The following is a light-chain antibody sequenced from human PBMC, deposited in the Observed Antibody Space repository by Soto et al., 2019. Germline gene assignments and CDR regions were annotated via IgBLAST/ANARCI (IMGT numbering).Light chain of an antibody. J-gene: IGKJ1*01. CDR3: QQYNNWPPWT. V-gene: IGKV1-8*01. CDR2: AAS. Sequence: AIQLTQSPSSVSSSVGDRVTITCRASQGISSYLAWYQQRPGKAPKLLIYAASTLQSGVPSRFSGSGAGTEFTLTISSLQSEDFAVYYCQQYNNWPPWTFGQGTKVDI. CDR1: QGISSY.